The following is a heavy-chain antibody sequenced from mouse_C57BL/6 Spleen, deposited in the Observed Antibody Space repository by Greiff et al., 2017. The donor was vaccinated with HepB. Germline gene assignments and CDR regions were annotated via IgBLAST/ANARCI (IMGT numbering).Heavy chain of an antibody. Sequence: VQLQQPGAELVKPGASVKLSCKASGYTFTSYWMQWVKQRPGQGLEWIGEIDPSDSYTNYNQKFKGKATLTVDTSSSTAYMQLSSLTSEDSAVYYCAAGGNVYWGQGTSVTVSS. V-gene: IGHV1-50*01. J-gene: IGHJ4*01. CDR1: GYTFTSYW. CDR3: AAGGNVY. CDR2: IDPSDSYT. D-gene: IGHD2-1*01.